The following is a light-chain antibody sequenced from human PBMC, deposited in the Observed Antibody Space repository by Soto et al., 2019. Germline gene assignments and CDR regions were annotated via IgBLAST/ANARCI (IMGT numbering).Light chain of an antibody. CDR3: QQRSNWPLT. CDR1: QSVSSY. CDR2: DAS. J-gene: IGKJ4*01. Sequence: EIVLTQSPATLSLSPGERATLSCRASQSVSSYLAWYQQKPGQAPRLLIYDASNRATGIPARFSGSGSGTEFTLTISSLEPEDFAVYYCQQRSNWPLTFGAGTKVEIK. V-gene: IGKV3-11*01.